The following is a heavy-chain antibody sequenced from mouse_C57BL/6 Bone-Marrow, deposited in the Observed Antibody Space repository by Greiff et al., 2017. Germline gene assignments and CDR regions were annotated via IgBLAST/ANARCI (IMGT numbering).Heavy chain of an antibody. V-gene: IGHV1-76*01. CDR3: ARTYDYDEAMDY. CDR2: IYPGSGNT. Sequence: LVESGAELVRPGASVKLSCKASGYTFTDYYISWVKQRPGQGLEWIARIYPGSGNTYYNEKFKGKATLTAEKSSSTAYMQLSSLTSEDSAVYFCARTYDYDEAMDYWGQGTSVTVSS. J-gene: IGHJ4*01. D-gene: IGHD2-4*01. CDR1: GYTFTDYY.